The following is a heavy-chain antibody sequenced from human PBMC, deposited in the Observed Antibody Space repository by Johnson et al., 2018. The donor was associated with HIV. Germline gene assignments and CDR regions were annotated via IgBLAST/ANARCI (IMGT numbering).Heavy chain of an antibody. CDR2: IYSGGST. CDR1: GFTVSSNY. D-gene: IGHD6-13*01. V-gene: IGHV3-66*01. J-gene: IGHJ3*01. CDR3: ARDGESQQLPLGDAFDV. Sequence: VQLVESGGGLVQPGGSLRLSCAAFGFTVSSNYMSWVRQAPGKGLEWVSVIYSGGSTYYADSVKGRFTISRDNSKNTLYLQMNSLRAEDTAMYYCARDGESQQLPLGDAFDVWGQGTMVTVSS.